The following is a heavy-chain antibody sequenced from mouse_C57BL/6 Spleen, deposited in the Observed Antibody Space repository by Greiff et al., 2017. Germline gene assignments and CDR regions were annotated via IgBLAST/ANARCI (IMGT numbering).Heavy chain of an antibody. CDR3: ARDGSPSYWYFDV. J-gene: IGHJ1*03. Sequence: EVKLMESGGGLVKPGGSLKLSCAASGFTFSDYGMHWVRQAPEKGLEWVAYISSGSSTIYYADTVKGRFTISRDNAKNTLFLQMISLRSEDTAMYYCARDGSPSYWYFDVWGTGTTVTVSS. D-gene: IGHD1-1*01. CDR1: GFTFSDYG. CDR2: ISSGSSTI. V-gene: IGHV5-17*01.